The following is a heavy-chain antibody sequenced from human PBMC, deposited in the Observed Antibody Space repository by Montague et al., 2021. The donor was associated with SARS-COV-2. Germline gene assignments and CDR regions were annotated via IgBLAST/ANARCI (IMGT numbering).Heavy chain of an antibody. V-gene: IGHV3-30-3*01. CDR3: AREGLSGSYYGFLDY. CDR1: GITFSRYA. CDR2: LSYDGSNK. D-gene: IGHD3-10*01. J-gene: IGHJ4*02. Sequence: SLRLSCAASGITFSRYAMHLVRQAPGKGLEWVAVLSYDGSNKYYXXPVKVRFTISRDNSKNTLYLQMNSLRAEDTAVYYCAREGLSGSYYGFLDYWGQGTLVTVSS.